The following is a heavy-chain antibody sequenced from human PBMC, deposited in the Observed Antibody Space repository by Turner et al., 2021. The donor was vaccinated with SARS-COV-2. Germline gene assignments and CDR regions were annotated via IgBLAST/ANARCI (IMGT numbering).Heavy chain of an antibody. J-gene: IGHJ4*02. CDR1: GFTFNNHW. V-gene: IGHV3-7*01. Sequence: EVQLAESGGGLVQPGGSLRLSCAASGFTFNNHWMNWVRQAPGKGLEWVAIIKQDGSETLYVDSVKGRFTISRDNANNSLYLQMNSLRAEDTAIYYCARGSGWVADYWGQGTLVTVSS. CDR3: ARGSGWVADY. CDR2: IKQDGSET. D-gene: IGHD6-19*01.